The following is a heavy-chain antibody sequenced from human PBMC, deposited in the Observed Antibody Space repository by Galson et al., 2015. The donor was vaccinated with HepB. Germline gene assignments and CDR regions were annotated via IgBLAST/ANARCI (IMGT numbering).Heavy chain of an antibody. J-gene: IGHJ6*02. D-gene: IGHD3-10*01. V-gene: IGHV4-30-2*01. CDR1: GGSISSGGYS. CDR3: ARVSGSGSYYYYYGMDV. Sequence: TLSLTCAVSGGSISSGGYSWSWIRQPPGKGLEWIGYIYHSGSTYYNPSLKSRVTISVDRSKNQFSLKLSSVTAADTAVYYCARVSGSGSYYYYYGMDVWGQGTTVTVSS. CDR2: IYHSGST.